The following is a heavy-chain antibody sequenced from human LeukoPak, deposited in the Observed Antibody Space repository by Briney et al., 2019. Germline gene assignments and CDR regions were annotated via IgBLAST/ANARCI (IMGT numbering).Heavy chain of an antibody. Sequence: SGTLSLTCAVSGGSISSSNWWSWVRQPPGKGLEWIGEIYHSGSTNYNPSLKSRVTISVDTSKNQFSLKLSSVTAADTAVYYCARGSEKYYFDYWGQGTLVTVSS. V-gene: IGHV4-4*02. CDR2: IYHSGST. CDR1: GGSISSSNW. J-gene: IGHJ4*02. CDR3: ARGSEKYYFDY.